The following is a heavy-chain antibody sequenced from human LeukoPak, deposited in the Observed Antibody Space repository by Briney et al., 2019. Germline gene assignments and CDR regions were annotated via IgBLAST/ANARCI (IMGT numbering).Heavy chain of an antibody. CDR3: ARDSMTTVTTGGDY. D-gene: IGHD4-17*01. CDR2: INPNSGGT. Sequence: APVKVSCKASGYTFTGYYMHWVRQAPGQGLEWMGWINPNSGGTNYAQKFQGRVTMTRDTSISTAYMELSRLRSDDTAVYYCARDSMTTVTTGGDYWGQGTLVTVSS. CDR1: GYTFTGYY. V-gene: IGHV1-2*02. J-gene: IGHJ4*02.